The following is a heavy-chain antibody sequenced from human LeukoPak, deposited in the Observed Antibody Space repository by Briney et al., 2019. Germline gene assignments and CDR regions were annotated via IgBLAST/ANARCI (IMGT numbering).Heavy chain of an antibody. CDR2: IYYSGST. CDR1: GGSLNQGGYY. D-gene: IGHD3-16*01. Sequence: SQTLSLTCTVSGGSLNQGGYYLSWIRPPPGEGLGWIGYIYYSGSTYYNPSLKSRVTISVDTSKNQFSLKLSSVTAADTAVYYCARANDYVWYFDYWGQGTLVTVSS. J-gene: IGHJ4*02. CDR3: ARANDYVWYFDY. V-gene: IGHV4-31*03.